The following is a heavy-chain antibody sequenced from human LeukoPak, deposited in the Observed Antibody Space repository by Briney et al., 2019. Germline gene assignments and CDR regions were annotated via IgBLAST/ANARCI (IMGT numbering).Heavy chain of an antibody. CDR2: ISGSGDST. CDR3: ASRGQWLVWYFDY. D-gene: IGHD6-19*01. J-gene: IGHJ4*02. CDR1: GFTFSSYA. V-gene: IGHV3-23*01. Sequence: GGSLRLSCAASGFTFSSYAMSWVRQAPGKGLEWVSAISGSGDSTYYADSVKGRFTISRDNSKNTLYLQMNSLRAEDTAVYYCASRGQWLVWYFDYWGQGTLVTVSS.